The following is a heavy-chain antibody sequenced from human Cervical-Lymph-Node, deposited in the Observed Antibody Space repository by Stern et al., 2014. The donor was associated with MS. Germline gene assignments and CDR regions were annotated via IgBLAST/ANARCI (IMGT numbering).Heavy chain of an antibody. D-gene: IGHD1-7*01. J-gene: IGHJ6*02. CDR1: GYTFTSYD. V-gene: IGHV1-8*01. CDR2: MSPKTGNT. Sequence: QVQLVQSGAEVKTPGAAVKVSCKASGYTFTSYDVHWVRQATGQGLEWMGWMSPKTGNTGFAQGFQGRVTMTRNTSMSTVDMELSSLRPEDTAVYYCARGVPLELNGMDVWGQGTTVTVSS. CDR3: ARGVPLELNGMDV.